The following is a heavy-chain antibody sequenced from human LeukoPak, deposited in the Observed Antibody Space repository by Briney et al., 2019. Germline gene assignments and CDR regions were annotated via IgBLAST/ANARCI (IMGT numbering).Heavy chain of an antibody. CDR1: GFTVSSNY. V-gene: IGHV3-53*01. D-gene: IGHD6-19*01. CDR2: IYSGGST. Sequence: GGSLRLSCAASGFTVSSNYMSWVRQAPGKGLEWVSVIYSGGSTYYADSVKGRFTISREKAKNSLYLQMNSLRAEDTAVYYCARDRDSSGWYYWGQGTLVTVSS. J-gene: IGHJ4*02. CDR3: ARDRDSSGWYY.